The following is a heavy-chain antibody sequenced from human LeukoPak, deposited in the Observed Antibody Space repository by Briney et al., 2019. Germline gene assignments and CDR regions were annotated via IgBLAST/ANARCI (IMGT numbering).Heavy chain of an antibody. Sequence: SETLSLSCTVSGVSISAYYWTWIRQPAGKGLEWIGRIFTSGITNYNPSLESRLTMSLDTSKNQISLRLSSVTAADTAVYYCARKDGDFWGQGTLVTVSS. CDR2: IFTSGIT. CDR3: ARKDGDF. J-gene: IGHJ4*02. CDR1: GVSISAYY. V-gene: IGHV4-4*07.